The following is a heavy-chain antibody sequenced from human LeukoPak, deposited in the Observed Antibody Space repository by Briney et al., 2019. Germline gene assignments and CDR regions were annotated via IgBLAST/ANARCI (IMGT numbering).Heavy chain of an antibody. Sequence: GGSLRLSCAASGFTFSDYYMSWIRQAPGKGLEWVSYISSSSGYTNYADSVKGRFTISRDNAKNSLYLQMNSLRAEDTAVYYCARETVVRAAFDIWGQGTMVTVSS. CDR3: ARETVVRAAFDI. CDR1: GFTFSDYY. CDR2: ISSSSGYT. J-gene: IGHJ3*02. V-gene: IGHV3-11*05. D-gene: IGHD3-10*02.